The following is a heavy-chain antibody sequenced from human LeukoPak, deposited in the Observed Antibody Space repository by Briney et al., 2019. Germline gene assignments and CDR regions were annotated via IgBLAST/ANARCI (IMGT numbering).Heavy chain of an antibody. CDR2: INPNSGGT. CDR1: GYTFTGYY. Sequence: ASVKISCKASGYTFTGYYMHWVRQAPGQGLEWMGWINPNSGGTNYAQKFQGRVTITADESTSTAYMELSSLRSEDTAVYYCARDTTMVRGFMLGYWGQGTLVTVSS. J-gene: IGHJ4*02. V-gene: IGHV1-2*02. CDR3: ARDTTMVRGFMLGY. D-gene: IGHD3-10*01.